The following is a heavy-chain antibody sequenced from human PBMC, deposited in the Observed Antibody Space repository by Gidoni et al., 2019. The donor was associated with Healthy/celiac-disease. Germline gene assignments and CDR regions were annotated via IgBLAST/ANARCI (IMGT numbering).Heavy chain of an antibody. J-gene: IGHJ6*03. CDR1: GFTFSDYY. Sequence: QVQLVESGGGLVKPGGSLRLSCAASGFTFSDYYMSWIRQAPGKGLEWVSYISSSSSYTNYADSVKGRFTISRDNAKNSLYLQMNSLRAEDTAVYYCARLIFGVVDPHMDVWGKGTTVTVSS. D-gene: IGHD3-3*01. V-gene: IGHV3-11*06. CDR3: ARLIFGVVDPHMDV. CDR2: ISSSSSYT.